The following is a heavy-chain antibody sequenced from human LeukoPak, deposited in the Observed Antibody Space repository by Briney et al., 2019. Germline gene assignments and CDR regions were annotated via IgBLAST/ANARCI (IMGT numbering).Heavy chain of an antibody. J-gene: IGHJ4*02. CDR2: IYYSGST. V-gene: IGHV4-31*03. Sequence: SETLSLTCTVSGGSISSGGYYWSWIRQHSGKGLEWIGYIYYSGSTYYNPSLKSRVTISVDTSKNQFSLKLSSVTAADTAVYYCARSVRELLWFGEPKYYFDYWGQGTLVTVSS. CDR1: GGSISSGGYY. D-gene: IGHD3-10*01. CDR3: ARSVRELLWFGEPKYYFDY.